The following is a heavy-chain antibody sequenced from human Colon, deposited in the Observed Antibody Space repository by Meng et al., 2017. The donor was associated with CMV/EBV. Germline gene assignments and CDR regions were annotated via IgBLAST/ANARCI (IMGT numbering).Heavy chain of an antibody. CDR2: TYLRSRWFN. CDR3: ARLSNFCSGDYNGFDI. D-gene: IGHD3-3*01. V-gene: IGHV6-1*01. J-gene: IGHJ3*02. Sequence: SQTLSLTCVVSGDNVSNNRADWNWIRQSPSRGLEWLGRTYLRSRWFNDYAASVKGRIIISPDTSKNQFSLQLNSVTAEDTAVYYCARLSNFCSGDYNGFDIWGQGTVVTVSS. CDR1: GDNVSNNRAD.